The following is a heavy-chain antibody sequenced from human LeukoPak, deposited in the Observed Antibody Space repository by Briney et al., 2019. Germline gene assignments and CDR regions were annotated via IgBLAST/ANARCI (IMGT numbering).Heavy chain of an antibody. CDR1: GGSISSYY. J-gene: IGHJ5*02. CDR3: ARWANWNHDH. Sequence: SETLSLTCTVSGGSISSYYWSWIRQPPGKGLEWIGYIYYSGSTNYNPSLKSRVTISVDTAKNQFSLKLTPVTAADTAVYYCARWANWNHDHWGQGTLVTVSS. CDR2: IYYSGST. D-gene: IGHD1-1*01. V-gene: IGHV4-59*01.